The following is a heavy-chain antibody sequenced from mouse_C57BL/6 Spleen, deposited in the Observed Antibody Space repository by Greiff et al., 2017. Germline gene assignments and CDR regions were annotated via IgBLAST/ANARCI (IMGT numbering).Heavy chain of an antibody. J-gene: IGHJ3*01. CDR2: IDPEDGET. CDR3: ARSSSAIGSSYWFAY. D-gene: IGHD1-1*01. Sequence: VQLQQSGAELVKPGASVKLSCTASGFTITDYYMHWVKQRTEQGLEWIGRIDPEDGETKYAPKFQGKATITADTSSNTAYLQLSSLTSEDTAVYDCARSSSAIGSSYWFAYWGQGTLVTVSA. V-gene: IGHV14-2*01. CDR1: GFTITDYY.